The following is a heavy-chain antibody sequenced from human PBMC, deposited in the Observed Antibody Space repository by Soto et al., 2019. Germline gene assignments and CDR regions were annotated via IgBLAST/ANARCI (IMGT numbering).Heavy chain of an antibody. CDR3: AKDKNYAYAVGVFDI. CDR1: GFTFSSYA. Sequence: EVQLLESGGGLVQPGGSLRLSCAASGFTFSSYAMSWVRQAPGKGLEGVSGISGSGGSTYYADSVKGRFTISRDNSKNTLYLQMNSLRAEDTAVYYCAKDKNYAYAVGVFDIWGQGTMVTVSS. CDR2: ISGSGGST. J-gene: IGHJ3*02. D-gene: IGHD2-2*01. V-gene: IGHV3-23*01.